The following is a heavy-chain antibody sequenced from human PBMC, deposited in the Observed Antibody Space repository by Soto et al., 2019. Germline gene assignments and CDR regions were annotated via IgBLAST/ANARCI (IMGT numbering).Heavy chain of an antibody. D-gene: IGHD2-2*02. J-gene: IGHJ4*02. Sequence: SLRLSCAASGFTFSSYGMHWVRQAPGKGLEWVAVIWYDGSNKYYADSVKGRFTISRDNSKNTLYLQMNSLRAEDTAVYYCARSVDCSSTSCYTFDYWGQGTLVTVSS. CDR2: IWYDGSNK. V-gene: IGHV3-33*01. CDR1: GFTFSSYG. CDR3: ARSVDCSSTSCYTFDY.